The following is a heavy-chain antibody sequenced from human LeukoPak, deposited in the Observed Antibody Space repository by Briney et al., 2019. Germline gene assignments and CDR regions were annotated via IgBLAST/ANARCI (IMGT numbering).Heavy chain of an antibody. Sequence: GASVKVSCKASGYTFTGNPILWVRQAPGQGLEWMGWIIPNSGATTCAQKFQGRVAMTRDTSISTAFMELSSLRSDDTAVYYCTREDYWGQGTPVTVSS. CDR2: IIPNSGAT. V-gene: IGHV1-2*02. J-gene: IGHJ4*02. CDR1: GYTFTGNP. CDR3: TREDY.